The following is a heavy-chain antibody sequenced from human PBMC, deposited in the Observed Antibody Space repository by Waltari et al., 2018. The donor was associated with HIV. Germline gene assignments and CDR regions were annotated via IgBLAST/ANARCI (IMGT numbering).Heavy chain of an antibody. CDR2: INHSGST. Sequence: QVQLQQWGAGLLKPSETLSLTCAVYGGSFSGYYWSWIRQPPGKGLEWIGEINHSGSTNYNPSLKSRVTISVDTSKNQFSLKLSSVTAADTAVYYCARGGPVVPAAIGGYYYYGMDVWGQGTTVTVSS. V-gene: IGHV4-34*01. D-gene: IGHD2-2*01. CDR1: GGSFSGYY. CDR3: ARGGPVVPAAIGGYYYYGMDV. J-gene: IGHJ6*02.